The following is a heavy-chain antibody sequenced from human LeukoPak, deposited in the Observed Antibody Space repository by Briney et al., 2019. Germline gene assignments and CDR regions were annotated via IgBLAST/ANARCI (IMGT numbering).Heavy chain of an antibody. CDR1: GGSISSYY. J-gene: IGHJ4*02. Sequence: SETLSLTCTVSGGSISSYYWSWIRQPPGKGLEWIGYIYYSGSTNYNPSLKSRVTISVDTSKNQFSLKLSSVTAADTAVYYCARVRDNWNDRAPFDYWSQGTLVTVSS. D-gene: IGHD1-20*01. CDR3: ARVRDNWNDRAPFDY. V-gene: IGHV4-59*01. CDR2: IYYSGST.